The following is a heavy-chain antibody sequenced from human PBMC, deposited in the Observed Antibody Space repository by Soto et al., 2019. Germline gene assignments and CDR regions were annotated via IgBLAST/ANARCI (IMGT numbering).Heavy chain of an antibody. D-gene: IGHD7-27*01. CDR2: ISYDGSSK. Sequence: GGSLRLSCAASGFTFSSYAMHWVRQAPGKGLEWVAVISYDGSSKYYADSVKGRFTISRDNSKNTLYLQMNSLRAEDTAVYYCARDQSPWGRYGMVVWCPGTTVTVSS. J-gene: IGHJ6*02. CDR1: GFTFSSYA. CDR3: ARDQSPWGRYGMVV. V-gene: IGHV3-30-3*01.